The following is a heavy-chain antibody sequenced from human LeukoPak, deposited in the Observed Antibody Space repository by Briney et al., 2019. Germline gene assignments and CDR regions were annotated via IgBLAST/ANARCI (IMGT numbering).Heavy chain of an antibody. CDR3: ARDFPLDFWSAYYYYYYYMDV. Sequence: GGSLRLSCAASGFTFSSYWMSWVRQAPGKGLEWVANVKQDGSEKYYVDSVKGRFTISRDNAKNSLYLQMNSLRAEDTAVYYCARDFPLDFWSAYYYYYYYMDVWGKGTTVTVSS. J-gene: IGHJ6*03. V-gene: IGHV3-7*01. CDR1: GFTFSSYW. CDR2: VKQDGSEK. D-gene: IGHD3-3*01.